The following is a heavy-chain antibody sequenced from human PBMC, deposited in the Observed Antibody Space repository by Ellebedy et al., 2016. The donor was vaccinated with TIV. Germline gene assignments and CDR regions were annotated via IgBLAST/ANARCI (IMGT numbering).Heavy chain of an antibody. D-gene: IGHD6-25*01. J-gene: IGHJ4*02. CDR1: GYIFSSYD. V-gene: IGHV1-8*01. CDR3: ARDHEAASAADY. CDR2: MNPNSGHT. Sequence: AASVKVSCKTSGYIFSSYDIHWVRQAPGQGLEWMGWMNPNSGHTGNAQKVQGRLTMTKDTSTSTVYMELTSVTSEDTAVYYCARDHEAASAADYWGQGTLITVSS.